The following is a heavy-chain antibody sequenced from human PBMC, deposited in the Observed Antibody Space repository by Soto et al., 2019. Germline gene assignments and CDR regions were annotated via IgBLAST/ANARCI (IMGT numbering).Heavy chain of an antibody. CDR1: GFSITSFA. D-gene: IGHD1-26*01. CDR3: AKVLSCGSYSGALEY. CDR2: ISASGGST. Sequence: GGSLRLSCVASGFSITSFAMSWVRQAPGKGLEWASAISASGGSTYADSVKGRFTISRDNSKNTLYLQMNSLRVEDTAVYYCAKVLSCGSYSGALEYWGQGALVTVSS. V-gene: IGHV3-23*01. J-gene: IGHJ4*02.